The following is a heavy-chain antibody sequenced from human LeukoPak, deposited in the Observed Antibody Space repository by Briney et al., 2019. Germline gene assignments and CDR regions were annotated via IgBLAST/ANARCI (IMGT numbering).Heavy chain of an antibody. Sequence: GGSLRLSCAASGFTFSNSWMSWVRLAPGKGLEWVSYISSSGSTIYYADSVKGRFTISRDNAKNSLYLQMNSLRAEDTAVYYCARDKGIAVAGTRYYYYGMDVWGQGTTVTVSS. V-gene: IGHV3-48*03. CDR3: ARDKGIAVAGTRYYYYGMDV. D-gene: IGHD6-19*01. J-gene: IGHJ6*02. CDR2: ISSSGSTI. CDR1: GFTFSNSW.